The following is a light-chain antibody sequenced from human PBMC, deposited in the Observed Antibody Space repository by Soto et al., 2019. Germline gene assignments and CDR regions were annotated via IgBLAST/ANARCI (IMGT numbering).Light chain of an antibody. Sequence: EIVLTQSPATVSLSPGERATLSCRASQSVSSYLAWYQQKPGQAPKFLIYDASNRATGIPARFSGSGSGTDFTLTISRLEPEDFAVYYCQQRSNWLYTFGQGTKLEIK. V-gene: IGKV3-11*01. CDR2: DAS. CDR1: QSVSSY. CDR3: QQRSNWLYT. J-gene: IGKJ2*01.